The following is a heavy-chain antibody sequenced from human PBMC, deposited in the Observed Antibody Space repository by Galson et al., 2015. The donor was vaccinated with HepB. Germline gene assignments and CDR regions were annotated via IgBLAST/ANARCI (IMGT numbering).Heavy chain of an antibody. CDR3: ARELGHYYGSGPVDY. J-gene: IGHJ4*02. V-gene: IGHV1-18*01. D-gene: IGHD3-10*01. CDR1: GYTFTSYG. CDR2: ISAYNGNT. Sequence: SVKVSCKASGYTFTSYGISWVRQAPGQGLEWMGWISAYNGNTNYAQKLQGRVTMTTDTSTSTAYMELRSLRSDDTAVYYCARELGHYYGSGPVDYWGQGTLVTVSS.